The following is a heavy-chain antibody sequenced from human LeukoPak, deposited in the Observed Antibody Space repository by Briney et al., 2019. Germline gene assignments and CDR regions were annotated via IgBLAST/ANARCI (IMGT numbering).Heavy chain of an antibody. Sequence: ASVKVSCKASGYTFTNYAMNWVRQAPGQGLEWMGWIHPSTGNPAYAQGFTGRFVFSLDTSVSTTYLQISSLKAEDTAVYYCARAYQRLGYLSLSDYWGQGTLVTVSS. CDR2: IHPSTGNP. CDR3: ARAYQRLGYLSLSDY. D-gene: IGHD3-16*02. J-gene: IGHJ4*02. CDR1: GYTFTNYA. V-gene: IGHV7-4-1*02.